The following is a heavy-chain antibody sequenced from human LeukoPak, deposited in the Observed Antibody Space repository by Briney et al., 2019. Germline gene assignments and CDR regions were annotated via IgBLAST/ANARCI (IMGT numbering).Heavy chain of an antibody. Sequence: PGGSLRLSCAASGFTFSSHGMNWVRQAPGKGLEWVSSISSSSSYIYYADSVKGRFTISRDNAKNSLYLQMNSLRAEDTAVYYCARDSYDSSGYYFPQDAFDIWGQGTMVTVSS. D-gene: IGHD3-22*01. J-gene: IGHJ3*02. CDR2: ISSSSSYI. V-gene: IGHV3-21*01. CDR1: GFTFSSHG. CDR3: ARDSYDSSGYYFPQDAFDI.